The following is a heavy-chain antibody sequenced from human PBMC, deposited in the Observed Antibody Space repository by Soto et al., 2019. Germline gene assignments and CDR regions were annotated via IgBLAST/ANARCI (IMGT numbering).Heavy chain of an antibody. D-gene: IGHD5-12*01. V-gene: IGHV3-23*04. CDR2: ITNNGDTT. CDR1: GFTFSIYA. J-gene: IGHJ3*01. CDR3: AMSAGYGGAFDV. Sequence: EKQLVESGGALAQPGGSLRLSCVGSGFTFSIYALTWVRQAPGKGLEWVSLITNNGDTTFFGDSVKGRFSISRDNSKNTLYLPLETLSAEDPAVYYCAMSAGYGGAFDVWGQGTMVAVSS.